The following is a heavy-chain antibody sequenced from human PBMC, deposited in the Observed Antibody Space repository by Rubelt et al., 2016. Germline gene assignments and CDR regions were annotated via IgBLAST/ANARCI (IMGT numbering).Heavy chain of an antibody. CDR3: AKGYGMDV. CDR2: IGDNGCTI. CDR1: GFTFSSYE. V-gene: IGHV3-48*03. J-gene: IGHJ6*02. Sequence: EVQLVESGGGLVQPGGSLRLSCAASGFTFSSYEMNWVRQAPGKGLEWLSYIGDNGCTIYYADSVKGRFTISRDNAKNSLYLQMNSLRAEDTAVYYCAKGYGMDVWGQGTTVTVSS.